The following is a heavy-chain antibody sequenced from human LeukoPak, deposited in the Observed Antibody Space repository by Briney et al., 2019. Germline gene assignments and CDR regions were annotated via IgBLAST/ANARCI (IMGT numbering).Heavy chain of an antibody. CDR2: ISGSGGNT. D-gene: IGHD1-14*01. CDR1: GFTFNNYA. J-gene: IGHJ3*02. V-gene: IGHV3-23*01. Sequence: GGSLRLSCAASGFTFNNYAMNWVRQASGKGLEWVSSISGSGGNTYYADSVKGRFTISRDNSKNTLYLQMNSLRAEDTAVYYCAKPARTDAFDIWGQGTMITVFS. CDR3: AKPARTDAFDI.